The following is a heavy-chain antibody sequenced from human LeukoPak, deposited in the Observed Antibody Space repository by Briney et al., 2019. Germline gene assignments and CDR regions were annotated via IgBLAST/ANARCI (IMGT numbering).Heavy chain of an antibody. CDR3: ARRGAAAGTGYYYYGMDV. V-gene: IGHV5-51*01. D-gene: IGHD6-13*01. J-gene: IGHJ6*02. CDR2: VYPDDSDT. CDR1: GYSFTSYW. Sequence: GESLKISCKASGYSFTSYWIGWVRQMPGKGLEWMGIVYPDDSDTRYSPSFQGQVTISADKSINTAYLQWSSLEASDTAMYYCARRGAAAGTGYYYYGMDVWGQGTTVTVSS.